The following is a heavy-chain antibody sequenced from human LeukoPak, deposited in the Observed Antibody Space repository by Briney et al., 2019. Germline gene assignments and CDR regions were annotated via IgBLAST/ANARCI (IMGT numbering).Heavy chain of an antibody. D-gene: IGHD6-19*01. V-gene: IGHV1-8*03. Sequence: ASVKVSCKASGYTFINYGINWVRQATGQGLQWMGWMNPNSGHTGYAQKFQGRVTITRNTSISTAYMELSSLRSEDTAVYYCARGVAVAGAFDIWGQGTMVTVSS. CDR1: GYTFINYG. J-gene: IGHJ3*02. CDR3: ARGVAVAGAFDI. CDR2: MNPNSGHT.